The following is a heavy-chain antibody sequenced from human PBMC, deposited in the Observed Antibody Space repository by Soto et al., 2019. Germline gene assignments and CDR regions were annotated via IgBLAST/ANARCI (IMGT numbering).Heavy chain of an antibody. CDR3: AKDLLTGMVRGVSPLYWFDP. Sequence: EVQLLESGGGLVQPGGSLRLSCAASGFTFSSYAMSWVRQAPGKGLEWVSAISGSGGSTYYADSVKGRFTISRDNSKNTLYLQMNSLRAEDTAVYYCAKDLLTGMVRGVSPLYWFDPWGQGTLVTVSS. CDR1: GFTFSSYA. D-gene: IGHD3-10*01. J-gene: IGHJ5*02. V-gene: IGHV3-23*01. CDR2: ISGSGGST.